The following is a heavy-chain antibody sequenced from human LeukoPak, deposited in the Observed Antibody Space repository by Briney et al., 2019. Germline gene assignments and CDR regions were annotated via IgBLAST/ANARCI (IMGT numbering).Heavy chain of an antibody. D-gene: IGHD3-10*01. Sequence: GGSLRLSCAASGFTFSSYGMHWVRQAPGKGLEWVAVIWYDGSNKYYADSVKGRFTISRDNSKNTLYLQMSSLRAEDTAVYYCVTDRRGILVRGTTFDYWGQGTLVTVSS. CDR2: IWYDGSNK. CDR1: GFTFSSYG. V-gene: IGHV3-30*02. J-gene: IGHJ4*02. CDR3: VTDRRGILVRGTTFDY.